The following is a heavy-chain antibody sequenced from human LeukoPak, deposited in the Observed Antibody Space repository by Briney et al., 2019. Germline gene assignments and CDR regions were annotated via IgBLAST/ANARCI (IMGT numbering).Heavy chain of an antibody. CDR3: ASRATPMDFDF. D-gene: IGHD5-24*01. J-gene: IGHJ4*02. Sequence: ASVKVSCKASGYTFSSSYMHWVRQAPGQGLEWMGILSPSRGGTSYAQKFRGRIAMTSDMSTSTVYMELSSLRSEDTAVYYCASRATPMDFDFWGQGTLVTVSS. CDR2: LSPSRGGT. CDR1: GYTFSSSY. V-gene: IGHV1-46*01.